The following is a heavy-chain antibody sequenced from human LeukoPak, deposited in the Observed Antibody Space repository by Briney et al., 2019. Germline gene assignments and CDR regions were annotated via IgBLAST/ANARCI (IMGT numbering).Heavy chain of an antibody. J-gene: IGHJ3*02. D-gene: IGHD6-13*01. CDR1: GFTFDDYA. V-gene: IGHV3-9*01. Sequence: GGSLRLSCAASGFTFDDYAMHWVRQAPGKGLEWVSGISWNSGSIGYADSVKGRFSISRDNAKNSLYLQMNSLRAEDTALYYCAKDLSSRYDAFDIWGQRTMVTVSS. CDR3: AKDLSSRYDAFDI. CDR2: ISWNSGSI.